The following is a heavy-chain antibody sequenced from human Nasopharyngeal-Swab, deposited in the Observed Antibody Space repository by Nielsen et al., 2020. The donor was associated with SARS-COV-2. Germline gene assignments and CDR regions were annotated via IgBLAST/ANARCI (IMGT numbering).Heavy chain of an antibody. Sequence: WIHQPPGKGLEWVGFIRSKAYGGTTEYAASVKGRFTISRDDSKSIAYLQMNSLKTEDTAVYYCTSPGYCSSTSCYPDNWFDPWGQGTLVTVSS. J-gene: IGHJ5*02. D-gene: IGHD2-2*03. CDR3: TSPGYCSSTSCYPDNWFDP. CDR2: IRSKAYGGTT. V-gene: IGHV3-49*02.